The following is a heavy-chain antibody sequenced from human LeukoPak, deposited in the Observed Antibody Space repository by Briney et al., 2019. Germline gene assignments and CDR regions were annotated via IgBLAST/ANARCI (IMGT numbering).Heavy chain of an antibody. CDR2: IYHSGST. J-gene: IGHJ3*02. CDR1: GGSISSGGYS. V-gene: IGHV4-30-2*01. D-gene: IGHD3-3*01. CDR3: AGANYDFWSGHIAPINDI. Sequence: PSETLSLTCAVSGGSISSGGYSWSWIRQPPGKGLEWIGYIYHSGSTYYNPSLKSRVTISVDTSKNQFSLKLSSVTAADTAVYYCAGANYDFWSGHIAPINDIWGQGTMVTVSS.